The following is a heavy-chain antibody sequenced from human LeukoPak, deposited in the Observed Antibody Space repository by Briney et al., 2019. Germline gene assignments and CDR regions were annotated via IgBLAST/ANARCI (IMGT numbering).Heavy chain of an antibody. V-gene: IGHV3-48*03. Sequence: GGSLRLSCAASGFTFSNYAMRWVRQAPGKGLEWVSGISSSGSTIYYADSVEGRFTISRDNAKNSLYLQMNSLRAEDTAVYYCVREGYASGTYYKNFDYWGQGTMVTVSS. D-gene: IGHD3-10*01. J-gene: IGHJ4*02. CDR1: GFTFSNYA. CDR2: ISSSGSTI. CDR3: VREGYASGTYYKNFDY.